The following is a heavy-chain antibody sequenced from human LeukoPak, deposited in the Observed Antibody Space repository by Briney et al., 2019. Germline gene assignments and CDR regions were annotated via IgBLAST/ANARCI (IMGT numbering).Heavy chain of an antibody. CDR1: GFTFGDYA. CDR3: SRSPYGFVYYFDC. J-gene: IGHJ4*02. Sequence: PGGSLRLSCTASGFTFGDYAMSWVRQAPGKGLEWVGFIRTKAYGGTTEYAASVKGRFTISRDDSKSIAYLQMNSLKTEDTALYYCSRSPYGFVYYFDCWGQGTLVTVSS. V-gene: IGHV3-49*04. D-gene: IGHD4-17*01. CDR2: IRTKAYGGTT.